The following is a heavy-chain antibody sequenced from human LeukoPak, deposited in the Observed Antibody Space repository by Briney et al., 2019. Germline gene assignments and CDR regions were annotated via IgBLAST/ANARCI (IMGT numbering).Heavy chain of an antibody. CDR1: GGSFSGYY. CDR3: ARLQYSSSWEGFDY. CDR2: INHSGST. V-gene: IGHV4-34*01. D-gene: IGHD6-13*01. J-gene: IGHJ4*02. Sequence: SETLSLTCAVYGGSFSGYYWSWIRQPPGKGLEWIGEINHSGSTNYNPSLKSRVTISVDTSKSQFSLKLSSVTAADTAVYYCARLQYSSSWEGFDYWGQGTLVTVSS.